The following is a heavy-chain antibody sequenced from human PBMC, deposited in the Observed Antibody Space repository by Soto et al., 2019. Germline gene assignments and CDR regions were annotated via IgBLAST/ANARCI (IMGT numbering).Heavy chain of an antibody. CDR1: GYSFPSYT. Sequence: QVQLLQSGAEVKQPGASVKVSCKASGYSFPSYTVHWVRQAPGQSLEWMGYIHGGTGFTKYSEKFQGRVTMTSDTVASTAYMEVSSLRSEDTAVYFCATPWNGREGYSIWGQGTLVIVSS. D-gene: IGHD1-1*01. J-gene: IGHJ1*01. CDR2: IHGGTGFT. V-gene: IGHV1-3*01. CDR3: ATPWNGREGYSI.